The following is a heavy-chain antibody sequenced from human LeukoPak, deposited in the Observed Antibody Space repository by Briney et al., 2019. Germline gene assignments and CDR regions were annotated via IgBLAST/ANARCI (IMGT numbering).Heavy chain of an antibody. J-gene: IGHJ4*02. V-gene: IGHV3-30*18. CDR1: GLTFSGYD. Sequence: GGSLRLSCAASGLTFSGYDMHWVRQAPGKGPEWVAVMSYGGQNERYADSVKGRFTVSRDNPKNTVYLEMNSLRAEDTAVYYCAKWIHSNLPQFDYWGQGTLVTVSS. CDR2: MSYGGQNE. D-gene: IGHD4-11*01. CDR3: AKWIHSNLPQFDY.